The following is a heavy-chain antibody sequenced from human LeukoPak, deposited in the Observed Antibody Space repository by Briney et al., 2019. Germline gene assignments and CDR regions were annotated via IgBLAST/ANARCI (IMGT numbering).Heavy chain of an antibody. CDR3: ARDGDYVWGSYRYTPFFDY. CDR2: IIPIFGTA. J-gene: IGHJ4*02. V-gene: IGHV1-69*13. CDR1: GGTFSSYA. D-gene: IGHD3-16*02. Sequence: SVKVSCKASGGTFSSYAISWVRQAPGQGLEWMGGIIPIFGTANYAQKFQGRVTITADESTSTAYMELSSLRSEDTAVYYCARDGDYVWGSYRYTPFFDYWGQGTLVTVSS.